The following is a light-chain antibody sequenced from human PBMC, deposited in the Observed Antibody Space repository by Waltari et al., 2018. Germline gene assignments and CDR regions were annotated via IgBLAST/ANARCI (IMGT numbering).Light chain of an antibody. CDR3: QSFDSSLSASGV. Sequence: QSVLTQPPSVSGAPGQRVTISCTGRSSNIGAGYDVHWYQQLPGTAPKLLIYGNSTRPSGVPDRFSGSKSGTSASLTITGLQAEDEADYYCQSFDSSLSASGVFGGGTKLTVL. CDR1: SSNIGAGYD. CDR2: GNS. J-gene: IGLJ3*02. V-gene: IGLV1-40*01.